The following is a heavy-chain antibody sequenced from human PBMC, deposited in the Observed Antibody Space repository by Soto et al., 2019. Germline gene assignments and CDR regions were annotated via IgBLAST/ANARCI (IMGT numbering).Heavy chain of an antibody. CDR2: IWYDGSNK. CDR3: PRSPSGWDCGYFAL. Sequence: QEQLVESGGGVVQPGRSLRLSCAASGFTFSSYGMHWVRQAPGKGLEWVAVIWYDGSNKYYVESVKGRFTISRANSKNPLYLQMNSLRAEDTAVYYCPRSPSGWDCGYFALWGRGTLVTVSS. CDR1: GFTFSSYG. V-gene: IGHV3-33*01. D-gene: IGHD6-19*01. J-gene: IGHJ2*01.